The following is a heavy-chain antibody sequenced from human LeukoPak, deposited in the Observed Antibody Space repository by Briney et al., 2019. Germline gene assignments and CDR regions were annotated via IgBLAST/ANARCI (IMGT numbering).Heavy chain of an antibody. Sequence: SETLSLTCAVSGYSISSGYYWGWIRQPPGKGLEWIGSIYHSGSSYYNPSLKGRGSFSVDTSKNHFSLKLTSVTAVDTAVYYCARAGSGSRDYFDYWGQGTLVTVSS. CDR3: ARAGSGSRDYFDY. J-gene: IGHJ4*02. CDR2: IYHSGSS. CDR1: GYSISSGYY. D-gene: IGHD2-15*01. V-gene: IGHV4-38-2*01.